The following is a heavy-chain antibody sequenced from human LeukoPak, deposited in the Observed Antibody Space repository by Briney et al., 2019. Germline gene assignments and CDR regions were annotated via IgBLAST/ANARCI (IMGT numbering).Heavy chain of an antibody. Sequence: ASVKVSCKASGYTFTSYGISWVRQAPGQGLEWMGWISAYNGNTNYAQKLQGRVTMTTDTSTSTAYMELRSLRSDDTAVYYCARDPSRLYYYDSSGYGGLDYWGQGTLVTVSS. CDR1: GYTFTSYG. D-gene: IGHD3-22*01. CDR3: ARDPSRLYYYDSSGYGGLDY. J-gene: IGHJ4*02. CDR2: ISAYNGNT. V-gene: IGHV1-18*01.